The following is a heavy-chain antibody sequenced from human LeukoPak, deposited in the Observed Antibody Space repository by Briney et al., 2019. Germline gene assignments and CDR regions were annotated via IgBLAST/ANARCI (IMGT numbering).Heavy chain of an antibody. CDR2: ISSSGSTI. J-gene: IGHJ3*02. D-gene: IGHD3-10*01. V-gene: IGHV3-11*01. CDR1: GFTFSDYY. Sequence: GGSLRLSCAASGFTFSDYYMSWIRQAPGRGLEWVSYISSSGSTIYYAASVKGRFTISRDNAKNSLYLQMNSLRAEDTAVYYCARVSLLWFGERGAFDIWGQGTMVTVSS. CDR3: ARVSLLWFGERGAFDI.